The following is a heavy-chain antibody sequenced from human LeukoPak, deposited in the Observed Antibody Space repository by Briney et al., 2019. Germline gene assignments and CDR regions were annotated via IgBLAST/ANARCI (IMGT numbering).Heavy chain of an antibody. CDR2: INPNSGGT. J-gene: IGHJ3*02. D-gene: IGHD4-17*01. V-gene: IGHV1-2*02. CDR1: GYTFTGYY. Sequence: ASVNVSCKASGYTFTGYYMHWVRQAPGQGLEWMGWINPNSGGTNYAQKFQGRVTMTRDTSISTAYMELSRLRSDDTAVYYCASGRDYGDERGAFDIWGQGTMVTVSS. CDR3: ASGRDYGDERGAFDI.